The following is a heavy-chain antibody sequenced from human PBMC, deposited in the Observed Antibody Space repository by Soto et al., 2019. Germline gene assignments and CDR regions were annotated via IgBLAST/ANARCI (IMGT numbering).Heavy chain of an antibody. CDR3: ARVRTIFGVVDAFDI. J-gene: IGHJ3*02. CDR2: IWYDGSNK. Sequence: QVPLVESGGGVVQPGRSLRLSCAASGFTFSTYGMHWVRQAPGKGLEWVALIWYDGSNKYYADSVKGRFTISRDNSKNTLYLQMNSLRAEDTAVYYCARVRTIFGVVDAFDIWGQGTMVTVSS. V-gene: IGHV3-33*01. CDR1: GFTFSTYG. D-gene: IGHD3-3*01.